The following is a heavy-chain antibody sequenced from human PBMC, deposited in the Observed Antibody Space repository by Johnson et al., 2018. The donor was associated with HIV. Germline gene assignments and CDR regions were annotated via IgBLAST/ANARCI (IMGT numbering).Heavy chain of an antibody. CDR2: IRYDGSNK. V-gene: IGHV3-30*02. Sequence: QVQLVESGGGVVQPGGSLRLSCAASGFTFSSYGMHWVRQALGKGLEWVAFIRYDGSNKYYADSVKGRFTISRDNSKNTLYLQMNSLRAEDTAVYYCAKDRGSYYFYAFDIWGQGTMVTVSS. CDR3: AKDRGSYYFYAFDI. D-gene: IGHD1-26*01. CDR1: GFTFSSYG. J-gene: IGHJ3*02.